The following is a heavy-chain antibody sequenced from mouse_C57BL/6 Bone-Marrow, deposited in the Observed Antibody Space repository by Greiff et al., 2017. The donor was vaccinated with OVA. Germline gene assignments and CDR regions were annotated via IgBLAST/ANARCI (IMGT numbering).Heavy chain of an antibody. J-gene: IGHJ4*01. Sequence: VKLMESGPGLVAPSQSLSITCTVSGFSLTSYGVHWVRQPPGKGLEWLVVIWSDGSTTYNSALKSRLSISKENSKSQFVLKMNSLQTDDTAMYYCARHDDYGSSYAMDYWGQGTSVTVSS. CDR2: IWSDGST. CDR1: GFSLTSYG. CDR3: ARHDDYGSSYAMDY. V-gene: IGHV2-6-1*01. D-gene: IGHD1-1*01.